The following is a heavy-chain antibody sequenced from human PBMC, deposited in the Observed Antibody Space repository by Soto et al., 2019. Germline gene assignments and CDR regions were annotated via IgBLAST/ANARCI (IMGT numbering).Heavy chain of an antibody. J-gene: IGHJ6*02. CDR1: GGTLRNYG. D-gene: IGHD4-17*01. V-gene: IGHV1-69*12. CDR3: SRGDATKIVVTTYYGMDV. CDR2: IIPVFGTA. Sequence: QVQLVQSGAEVKKPGSSVRVSCKASGGTLRNYGISWVRQAPGQGLEWMGGIIPVFGTANYAQKFKGRVTITADESTSTVYMDVTSLRSEDTAVYYCSRGDATKIVVTTYYGMDVWGQGTTVTVSS.